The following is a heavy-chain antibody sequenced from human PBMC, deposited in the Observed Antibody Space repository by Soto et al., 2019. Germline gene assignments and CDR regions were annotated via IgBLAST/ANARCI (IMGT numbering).Heavy chain of an antibody. CDR3: AKGRDVLRYFDWSNRESYFDY. CDR1: GFTFSSYA. D-gene: IGHD3-9*01. J-gene: IGHJ4*02. V-gene: IGHV3-23*01. CDR2: ISGSGGST. Sequence: EVQLLESGGGLVQPGGSLRLSCAASGFTFSSYAMSWVRQAPGKGLEWVSAISGSGGSTYYADSVKGRFTISRDNSKNTLYLQMNRLRAEDTAVYYCAKGRDVLRYFDWSNRESYFDYWGQGTLVTVSS.